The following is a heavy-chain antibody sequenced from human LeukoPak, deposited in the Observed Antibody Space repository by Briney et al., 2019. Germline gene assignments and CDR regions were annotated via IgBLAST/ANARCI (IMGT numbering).Heavy chain of an antibody. CDR2: ISYDGSNK. J-gene: IGHJ4*02. V-gene: IGHV3-30-3*01. Sequence: QSGGSLRLSCAASGFTFSSYAMHWVRQAPGKGLEWVAVISYDGSNKYYADSVKGRFTISRDNSKNTLYLQMNSLRAEDTAVYYCAREFSYYDSSGYPTYWGQGTLVTVSS. CDR1: GFTFSSYA. D-gene: IGHD3-22*01. CDR3: AREFSYYDSSGYPTY.